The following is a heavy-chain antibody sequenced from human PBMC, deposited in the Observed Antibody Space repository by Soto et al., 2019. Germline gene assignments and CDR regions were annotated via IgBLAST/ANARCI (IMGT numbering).Heavy chain of an antibody. CDR3: ARGIN. V-gene: IGHV1-8*01. CDR1: GYTFTSYD. Sequence: QVQLVQSGAEVKRPGASVRVSCKASGYTFTSYDINWVRQATGQALEWLGWMNPNSGNTGYAQKCQGRITLTRSTATSTAYMELTSLRSEDTAVYYFARGINWGQGTMVTVSS. J-gene: IGHJ3*01. CDR2: MNPNSGNT.